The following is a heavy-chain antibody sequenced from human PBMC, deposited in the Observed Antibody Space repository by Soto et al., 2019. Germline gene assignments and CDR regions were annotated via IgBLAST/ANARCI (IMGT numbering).Heavy chain of an antibody. V-gene: IGHV1-69*01. CDR2: IIPIFGTA. CDR3: SSEYYYDSSGYFPDFQH. CDR1: GGTFSSYA. D-gene: IGHD3-22*01. Sequence: QVQLVQSGAEVKKPGSSVKVSCKASGGTFSSYAISWVRQAPGQGLEWMGGIIPIFGTANYAQKFQGRVTITADASTSTAYMELSSLRSEHTAVYYCSSEYYYDSSGYFPDFQHWGQGTLVTVSS. J-gene: IGHJ1*01.